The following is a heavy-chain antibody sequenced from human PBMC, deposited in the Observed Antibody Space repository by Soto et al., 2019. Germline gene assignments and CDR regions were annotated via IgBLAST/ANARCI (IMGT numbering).Heavy chain of an antibody. J-gene: IGHJ4*02. V-gene: IGHV3-30*18. D-gene: IGHD6-19*01. CDR2: ISYDGSNK. Sequence: GGSLRLSCAASGFTFSSYGMHWVRQAPGKGLEWVAVISYDGSNKYYADSVKGRFTISRDNSKNTLYLQMNSLRAEDTAVYYYAKDFGSSGSPCFDYWGQGTLVTVSS. CDR3: AKDFGSSGSPCFDY. CDR1: GFTFSSYG.